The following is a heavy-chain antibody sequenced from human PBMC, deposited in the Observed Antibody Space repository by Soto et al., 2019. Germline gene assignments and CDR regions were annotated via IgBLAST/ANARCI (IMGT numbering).Heavy chain of an antibody. CDR3: XXXRQWXXXDXXAGMDV. CDR2: ISAYNGNT. CDR1: GYTFTSYG. Sequence: QVQLVQSGAEVKKPGASVKVSCKASGYTFTSYGISWVRQAPGQXXXXMGWISAYNGNTNYAQKLQGRVTMTTDTXXXXXXXXLXXXXXXXXXXXXXXXXRQWXXXDXXAGMDVWGQGTTVTVSS. J-gene: IGHJ6*02. V-gene: IGHV1-18*01. D-gene: IGHD6-19*01.